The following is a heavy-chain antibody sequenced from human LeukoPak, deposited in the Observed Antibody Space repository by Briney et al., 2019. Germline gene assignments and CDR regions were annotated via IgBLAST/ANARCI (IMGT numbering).Heavy chain of an antibody. J-gene: IGHJ6*03. CDR1: GYTFTSYG. CDR2: ISAYNGNT. CDR3: ARGEVAAAYLGYYYYMDV. D-gene: IGHD6-13*01. Sequence: ASVKVSCKASGYTFTSYGISWVRQAPGQGLEWMGWISAYNGNTNYAQKLQGRVTMTTDTSTSTAYMELRSLRSDDTAVYYCARGEVAAAYLGYYYYMDVWGKGTTVTVSS. V-gene: IGHV1-18*01.